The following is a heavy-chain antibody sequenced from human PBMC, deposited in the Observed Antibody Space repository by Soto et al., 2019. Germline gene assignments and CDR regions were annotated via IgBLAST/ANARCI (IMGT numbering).Heavy chain of an antibody. D-gene: IGHD3-9*01. CDR1: GFSLSGSGVA. J-gene: IGHJ3*02. Sequence: QITLKESGPSLVEPTQTLTLTCTLSGFSLSGSGVAVGWIRPPPGKALEWVALIYWDNSKRYSLSLKSRLTITQDTSKNQVVLTMTHMDPVDTGTYYCAHTLTCYDLSTGSGDAFDTWGQGTRVTVSS. CDR2: IYWDNSK. V-gene: IGHV2-5*02. CDR3: AHTLTCYDLSTGSGDAFDT.